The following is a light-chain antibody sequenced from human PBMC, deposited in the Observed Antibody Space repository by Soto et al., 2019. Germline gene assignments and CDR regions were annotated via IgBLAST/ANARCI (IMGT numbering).Light chain of an antibody. CDR3: QQYYSYPIT. CDR2: AAS. J-gene: IGKJ5*01. V-gene: IGKV1-8*01. Sequence: IRMTQNTSSFSASTGDRVTITCRASQGISSYLAWYQQKPGKAPKLLIYAASTLQSGVPSRFSGSGSGTDFTLTISCLQSEDFATYYCQQYYSYPITFGQRRLPEVK. CDR1: QGISSY.